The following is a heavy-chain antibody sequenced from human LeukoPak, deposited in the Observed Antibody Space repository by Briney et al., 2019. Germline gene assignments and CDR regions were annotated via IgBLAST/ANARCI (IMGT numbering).Heavy chain of an antibody. J-gene: IGHJ6*03. V-gene: IGHV4-4*07. CDR2: IYTSGST. CDR1: GGSISSYY. CDR3: ATGLYDFWSGYSMDV. Sequence: SGTLSLTCTVSGGSISSYYWSWIRQPAGKGLEWIGRIYTSGSTNYNPSLKSRVTISVDKSKNQFSLKLSSVTAADTAVYYCATGLYDFWSGYSMDVWGKGTTVTVSS. D-gene: IGHD3-3*01.